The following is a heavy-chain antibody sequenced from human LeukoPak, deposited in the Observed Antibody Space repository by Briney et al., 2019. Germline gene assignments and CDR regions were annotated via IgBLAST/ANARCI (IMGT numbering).Heavy chain of an antibody. D-gene: IGHD2-2*01. V-gene: IGHV5-51*01. Sequence: GESLKISCQGSGYSFSSYWIGWVRQMPGKGLEWMGIIYPGDSDTRYSPSFQGQVTISADKSISTAYLQWSSLKASDTAMYYCARGVPAARYPPAWFDPWGQGTLVPVSS. CDR1: GYSFSSYW. CDR3: ARGVPAARYPPAWFDP. CDR2: IYPGDSDT. J-gene: IGHJ5*02.